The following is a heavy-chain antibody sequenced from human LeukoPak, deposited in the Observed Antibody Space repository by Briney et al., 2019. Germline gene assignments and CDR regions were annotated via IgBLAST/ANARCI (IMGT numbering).Heavy chain of an antibody. Sequence: KAGGSLRPSCAASGFTFSDYYMSWIRQAPGKGLEWVSYISSSGSTTYHADSVKGRFTISRDNAKNSLYLQMNSLRAEDTAVYYCARDIYDSSGDAFDIWGQGTMVTVSS. J-gene: IGHJ3*02. CDR3: ARDIYDSSGDAFDI. D-gene: IGHD3-22*01. V-gene: IGHV3-11*04. CDR1: GFTFSDYY. CDR2: ISSSGSTT.